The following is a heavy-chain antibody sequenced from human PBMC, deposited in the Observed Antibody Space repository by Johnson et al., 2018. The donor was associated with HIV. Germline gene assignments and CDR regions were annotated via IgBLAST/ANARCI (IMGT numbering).Heavy chain of an antibody. CDR3: AKDQWSSSWTNDAFDF. Sequence: MQLVESGGGLVQPGGSLRLSCAASGFTFSSYAKHWVRQAPGKGLEYVSAISSDGGTTYYANSVKGRFTISRDNSKNTLYLQMNSLRAEDTAVYYCAKDQWSSSWTNDAFDFWDQGTMVTVSS. V-gene: IGHV3-64*01. J-gene: IGHJ3*01. D-gene: IGHD6-13*01. CDR2: ISSDGGTT. CDR1: GFTFSSYA.